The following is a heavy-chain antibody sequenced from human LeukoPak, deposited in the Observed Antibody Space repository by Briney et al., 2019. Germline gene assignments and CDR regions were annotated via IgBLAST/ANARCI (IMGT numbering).Heavy chain of an antibody. V-gene: IGHV3-23*01. CDR1: GFTFSSFA. CDR3: ARHLRYTDSGNFFLRAASDS. J-gene: IGHJ3*02. CDR2: ISGSGGGT. D-gene: IGHD4-23*01. Sequence: GGSLRLSCEASGFTFSSFAMTWVRQAPGKGLEWVSGISGSGGGTYYADSVKSRFTISRDNSKNTLHLQMSSLRAEDTAVYYSARHLRYTDSGNFFLRAASDSWGQARMVS.